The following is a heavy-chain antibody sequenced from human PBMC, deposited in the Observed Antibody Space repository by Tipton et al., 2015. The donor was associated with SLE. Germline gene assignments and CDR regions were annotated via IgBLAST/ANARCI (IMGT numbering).Heavy chain of an antibody. CDR3: ASNLRHYFASGSF. Sequence: SLRLSCAASGFTFSNFEMNWVRQTPGKGLEWVSYISYSGNTKYYADSVKGRFTVSRDNAKSSLSLQLNSLRAEDTGVYYCASNLRHYFASGSFWGQGTLVTVSS. CDR1: GFTFSNFE. CDR2: ISYSGNTK. D-gene: IGHD3-10*01. V-gene: IGHV3-48*03. J-gene: IGHJ4*02.